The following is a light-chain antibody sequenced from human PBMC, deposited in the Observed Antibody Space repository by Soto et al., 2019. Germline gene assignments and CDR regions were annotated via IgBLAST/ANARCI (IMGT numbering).Light chain of an antibody. V-gene: IGLV2-23*02. CDR2: EVT. CDR3: CSYAPTRNSYV. Sequence: QSVLTQPASVSGSPGQSITISCTGTSSDVGSYNLVSWYQHHPGTAPKLIIYEVTKRPSGVSNRFSASKSGNTASLTISGVQAEDDADYYCCSYAPTRNSYVFGSGTKVTVL. CDR1: SSDVGSYNL. J-gene: IGLJ1*01.